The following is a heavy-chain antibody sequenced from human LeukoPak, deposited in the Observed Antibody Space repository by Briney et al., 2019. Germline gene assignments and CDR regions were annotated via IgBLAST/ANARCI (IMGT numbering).Heavy chain of an antibody. CDR2: IRQDGSEK. Sequence: GGSLRLSCAASGFTFSNAWMSWVRQAPGKGLEWVANIRQDGSEKYYVDSVKGRFTISRDIAKQSVFLQMNSLRAEDTAVYYCAKVQAYCGGDCFRDAFDIWGQGTMVTVSS. CDR1: GFTFSNAW. CDR3: AKVQAYCGGDCFRDAFDI. J-gene: IGHJ3*02. V-gene: IGHV3-7*01. D-gene: IGHD2-21*02.